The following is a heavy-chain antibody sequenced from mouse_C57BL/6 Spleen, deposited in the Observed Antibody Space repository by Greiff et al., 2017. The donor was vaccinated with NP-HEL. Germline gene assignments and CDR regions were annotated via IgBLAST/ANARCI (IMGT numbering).Heavy chain of an antibody. V-gene: IGHV3-6*01. CDR3: ASPIYYDYSWFAY. CDR1: GYSITSGYY. Sequence: VQLKESGPGLVKPSQSLSLTCSVTGYSITSGYYWNWIRQFPRNKLEWMGYISYDGSNNYNPSLKNRISITRDTSKNQFFLKLNSVTTEDTATYYCASPIYYDYSWFAYWGQGTLVTVSA. CDR2: ISYDGSN. D-gene: IGHD2-4*01. J-gene: IGHJ3*01.